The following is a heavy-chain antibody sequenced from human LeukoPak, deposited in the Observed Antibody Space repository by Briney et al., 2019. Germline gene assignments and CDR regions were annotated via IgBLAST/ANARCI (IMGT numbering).Heavy chain of an antibody. V-gene: IGHV5-51*01. D-gene: IGHD6-13*01. J-gene: IGHJ4*02. CDR1: GYSFSTYW. CDR3: AIAIAAAGTAFEY. Sequence: GESLKISCKGSGYSFSTYWIAWVRQMPGKGLEWMGIIYPGDSDTRYSPSFQGQVTISADKSISTAYLQWSSLKASDTAIFYCAIAIAAAGTAFEYWGQGTLVTVSS. CDR2: IYPGDSDT.